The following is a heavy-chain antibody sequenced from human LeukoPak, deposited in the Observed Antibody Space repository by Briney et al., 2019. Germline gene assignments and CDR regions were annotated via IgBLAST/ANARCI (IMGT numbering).Heavy chain of an antibody. CDR1: GFTFTNNF. Sequence: GGSLRLSCAASGFTFTNNFMSWVRQVPGKGLEWVANIKRDGSETTYADSVRGRFTIFRDNAKDSVYLQMNSLRAEDSATYYCVREGFYFFDFWGQGTLVTVSS. J-gene: IGHJ4*01. CDR2: IKRDGSET. CDR3: VREGFYFFDF. V-gene: IGHV3-7*01.